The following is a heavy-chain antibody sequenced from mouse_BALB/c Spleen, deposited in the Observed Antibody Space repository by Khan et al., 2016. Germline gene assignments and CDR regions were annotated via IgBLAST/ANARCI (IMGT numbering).Heavy chain of an antibody. Sequence: VQLQQSGAELVKPGASVKLSCTASGFNIKDTYMHWVKQRPEQGLEWIGRIDPANGNTKYDPKFQGKATITADTSSNTAYLQLSSLTSEDTAVYNWARSSWDGFAYWGQGTLVTVSA. V-gene: IGHV14-3*02. D-gene: IGHD4-1*01. CDR1: GFNIKDTY. CDR2: IDPANGNT. CDR3: ARSSWDGFAY. J-gene: IGHJ3*01.